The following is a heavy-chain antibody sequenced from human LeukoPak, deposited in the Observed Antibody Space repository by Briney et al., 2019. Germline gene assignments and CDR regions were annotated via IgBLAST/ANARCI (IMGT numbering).Heavy chain of an antibody. J-gene: IGHJ3*02. D-gene: IGHD1-26*01. Sequence: GGSLRLSCAASGFTFSSYSMNWVRQAPGKGLEWVSSISSSSSYIYYADSVKGRFTISRDNAKNSLYLQMNSLRAEDTAVYYCAREGWESYAFDIWGQGTMVTVSS. CDR1: GFTFSSYS. CDR2: ISSSSSYI. CDR3: AREGWESYAFDI. V-gene: IGHV3-21*01.